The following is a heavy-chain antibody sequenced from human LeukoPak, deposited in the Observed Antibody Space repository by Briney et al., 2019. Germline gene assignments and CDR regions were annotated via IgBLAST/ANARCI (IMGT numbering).Heavy chain of an antibody. CDR2: IWYDGSNK. Sequence: GRSLRLSCAASGFTFSSYGMHWVRQAPGKGLEWVAVIWYDGSNKYYADSVKGRFTISRDNSKNTLYLQMNSLRAEDTAVYYCAKERGDIVVVPAAIRRLHYYYYGMDVWGQGTTVTVSS. V-gene: IGHV3-33*06. J-gene: IGHJ6*02. CDR3: AKERGDIVVVPAAIRRLHYYYYGMDV. CDR1: GFTFSSYG. D-gene: IGHD2-2*02.